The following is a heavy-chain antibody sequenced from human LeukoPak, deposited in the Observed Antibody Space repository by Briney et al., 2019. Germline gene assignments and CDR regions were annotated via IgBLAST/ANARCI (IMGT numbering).Heavy chain of an antibody. J-gene: IGHJ4*02. CDR3: ARDAVISTEVLLTAWDYFDC. V-gene: IGHV3-48*03. CDR2: ISGSGSII. CDR1: GFTFSSYE. D-gene: IGHD4-11*01. Sequence: GGSLRLSCAASGFTFSSYEMNWFRQAPGKGLEWVSYISGSGSIIDYADSVKGRFTISGDNTKNSLYLQMNSLRAEDTATYFCARDAVISTEVLLTAWDYFDCWGQGTRVTVSS.